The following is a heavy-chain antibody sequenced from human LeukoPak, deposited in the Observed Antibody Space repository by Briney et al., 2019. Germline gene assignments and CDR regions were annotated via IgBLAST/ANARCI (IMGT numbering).Heavy chain of an antibody. J-gene: IGHJ4*02. CDR1: GGSFSGYY. V-gene: IGHV4-34*01. CDR2: INHSGST. D-gene: IGHD6-19*01. CDR3: ARAGRMYSSGWYDY. Sequence: SETLSFTCAVYGGSFSGYYWSWIRQPPGKGLEWIGEINHSGSTNYNPSLKSRVTISVDTSKNQFSLKLSSVTAADTAVYYCARAGRMYSSGWYDYWGQGTLVTVSS.